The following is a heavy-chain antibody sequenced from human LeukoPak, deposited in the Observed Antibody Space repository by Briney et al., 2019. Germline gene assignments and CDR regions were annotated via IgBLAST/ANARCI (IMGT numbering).Heavy chain of an antibody. D-gene: IGHD2-2*01. Sequence: EESLKISCKGSGYSFTSYWIGWVRQMPGKGLEWMGVIYPGDSDTRYSPSFQGQVTISADKSISTAYLQWSSLKASDTAMYYCARQRIVVVPAASYYYYYYMDVWGKGATVTVS. CDR2: IYPGDSDT. CDR1: GYSFTSYW. CDR3: ARQRIVVVPAASYYYYYYMDV. J-gene: IGHJ6*03. V-gene: IGHV5-51*01.